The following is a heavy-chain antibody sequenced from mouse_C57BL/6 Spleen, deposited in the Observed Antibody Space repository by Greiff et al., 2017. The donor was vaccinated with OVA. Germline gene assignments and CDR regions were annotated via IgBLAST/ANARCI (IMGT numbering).Heavy chain of an antibody. CDR3: ARRGKLRYPWFAY. Sequence: QVQLQQPGTDLVKPGASVKLSCKASGYTFTSYWMHWVKQRPGQGLEWIGNINPSNSGTNYNEKFKSKATLTVDKSSSTAYMQLSSLTSEDSAVYYCARRGKLRYPWFAYWGQGTLVTVSA. CDR2: INPSNSGT. J-gene: IGHJ3*01. CDR1: GYTFTSYW. V-gene: IGHV1-53*01. D-gene: IGHD1-1*01.